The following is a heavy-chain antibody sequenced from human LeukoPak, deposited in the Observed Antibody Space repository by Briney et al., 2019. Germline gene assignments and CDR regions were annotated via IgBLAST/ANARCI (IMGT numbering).Heavy chain of an antibody. CDR2: ISSDGGST. CDR1: GFTFSTYT. V-gene: IGHV3-64*01. J-gene: IGHJ4*02. CDR3: ARGSVNILARIDY. Sequence: GGSPRLSCAASGFTFSTYTMHWVLQAPGKGLEYVSAISSDGGSTYYANSVKGRFTIFRDNSKNMLYLQMGSLRAEDMAVYYCARGSVNILARIDYWGQGTLVTVSS. D-gene: IGHD5-12*01.